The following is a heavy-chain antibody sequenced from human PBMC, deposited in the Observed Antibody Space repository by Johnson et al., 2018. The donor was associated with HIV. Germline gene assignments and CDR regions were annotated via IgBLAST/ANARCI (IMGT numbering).Heavy chain of an antibody. J-gene: IGHJ3*02. D-gene: IGHD3-16*01. Sequence: VQLVESGGGLVQPGGSLRLSCAASGFTFSSYAMSWVRQAPGKGLEWVSGISGSGGSTYYADSVKGRFTISRDNSKNTLSLQMNNLRVEDTGIYRCARVGDSFGFDIWGQGTMVTVSS. V-gene: IGHV3-23*04. CDR2: ISGSGGST. CDR1: GFTFSSYA. CDR3: ARVGDSFGFDI.